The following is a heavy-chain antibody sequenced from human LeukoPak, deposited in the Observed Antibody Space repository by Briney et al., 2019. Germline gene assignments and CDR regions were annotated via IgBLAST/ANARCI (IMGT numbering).Heavy chain of an antibody. D-gene: IGHD6-19*01. CDR1: GFTFSSYS. Sequence: GGSLRLSCAASGFTFSSYSMNWVRQAPGKGLEWVSAISGSGGSTYYADSVKGRFTISRDNSKNTLYLQMNSLRAEDTAVYYCAKEGPGIAVAGTEGVFDYWGQGTLVTVSS. CDR2: ISGSGGST. V-gene: IGHV3-23*01. CDR3: AKEGPGIAVAGTEGVFDY. J-gene: IGHJ4*02.